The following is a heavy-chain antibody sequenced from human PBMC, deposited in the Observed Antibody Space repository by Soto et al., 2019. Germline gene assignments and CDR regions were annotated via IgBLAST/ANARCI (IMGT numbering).Heavy chain of an antibody. CDR1: GFTFSSYA. CDR3: AKYYMVTRSPFDY. CDR2: ITSTGDRA. V-gene: IGHV3-23*01. J-gene: IGHJ4*02. Sequence: EVQLLESGGGLVQPGGSLRLSCAASGFTFSSYAMSWVRQAPGKGLEWVSSITSTGDRAYYADSVKGRFTVSRDNSKNTLYLQMNNLRAEDTAVYYCAKYYMVTRSPFDYWGQGTLVTVSS. D-gene: IGHD5-18*01.